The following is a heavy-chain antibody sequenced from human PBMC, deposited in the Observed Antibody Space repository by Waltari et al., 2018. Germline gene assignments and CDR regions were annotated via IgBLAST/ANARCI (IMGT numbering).Heavy chain of an antibody. CDR1: GYTFTSYG. V-gene: IGHV1-18*01. J-gene: IGHJ4*02. CDR3: ARDPYCGGDCYPPTFDY. CDR2: ISAYNGNT. D-gene: IGHD2-21*01. Sequence: QVQLVQSGAEVKKPGASVKVSCKASGYTFTSYGISWFRQAPGQGLEWMGWISAYNGNTNYAQKLQGRVTMTTDTSTSTAYMELRSLRSDDTAVYYCARDPYCGGDCYPPTFDYWGQGTLVTVSS.